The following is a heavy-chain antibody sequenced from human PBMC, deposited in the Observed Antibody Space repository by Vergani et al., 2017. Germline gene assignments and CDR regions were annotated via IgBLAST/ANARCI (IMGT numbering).Heavy chain of an antibody. CDR1: GFTVSSNY. CDR2: IYSGGST. V-gene: IGHV3-53*01. Sequence: EVQLVESGGGLIQPGGSLRLSCAASGFTVSSNYMSWVRQAPGKGLEWVSVIYSGGSTYDADSVKGRFTISRDNSKNTLYLQMNSLRAEDTAVYYCARVFGSGSYPTTTAFDYWGQGTLVTVSS. D-gene: IGHD1-26*01. J-gene: IGHJ4*02. CDR3: ARVFGSGSYPTTTAFDY.